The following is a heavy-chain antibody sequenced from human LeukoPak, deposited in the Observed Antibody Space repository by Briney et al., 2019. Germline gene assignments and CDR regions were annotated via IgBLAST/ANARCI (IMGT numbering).Heavy chain of an antibody. CDR2: IYHSGST. CDR3: ARKVYDTSGPIDS. Sequence: SETLSLTCAVSGGTISSSNWRKWVRQPPGKGLEWIGEIYHSGSTNYNPSLKSRVTISVDKSKNQFSLKLSSVTAADTAVYYCARKVYDTSGPIDSWGQGTLVTVSS. D-gene: IGHD3-22*01. V-gene: IGHV4-4*02. J-gene: IGHJ4*02. CDR1: GGTISSSNW.